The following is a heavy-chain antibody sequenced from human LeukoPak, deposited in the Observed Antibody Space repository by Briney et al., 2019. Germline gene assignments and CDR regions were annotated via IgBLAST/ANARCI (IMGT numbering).Heavy chain of an antibody. CDR3: ASHTVTTNY. CDR2: IYTSGST. Sequence: SETLSLTCIVSGGSISNYSYYWGWIRQPPGKGLEWIGRIYTSGSTNYNPSLKSRVTISVDTSKNQFSLKLSSVTAADTAVYYCASHTVTTNYWGQGTLVTVSS. D-gene: IGHD4-17*01. CDR1: GGSISNYSYY. V-gene: IGHV4-61*02. J-gene: IGHJ4*02.